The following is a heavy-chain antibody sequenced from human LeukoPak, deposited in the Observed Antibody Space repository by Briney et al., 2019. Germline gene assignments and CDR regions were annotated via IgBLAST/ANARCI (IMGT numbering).Heavy chain of an antibody. D-gene: IGHD3-22*01. CDR3: AKVATKGNYYDSSGYSLDY. Sequence: GGSLRLSCAASGFTFSSYAMSWVRQAPGKGLEWVSLICGSGDSTYYADSVKGRFTISRDNSKNTLYLQMNSLRAEDTAVFYCAKVATKGNYYDSSGYSLDYWGQGTLVTVSS. J-gene: IGHJ4*02. CDR2: ICGSGDST. V-gene: IGHV3-23*01. CDR1: GFTFSSYA.